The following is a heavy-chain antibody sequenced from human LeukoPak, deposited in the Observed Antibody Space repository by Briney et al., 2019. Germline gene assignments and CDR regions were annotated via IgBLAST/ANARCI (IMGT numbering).Heavy chain of an antibody. D-gene: IGHD1-14*01. CDR2: IWYDESNK. CDR1: GFTFGSYG. Sequence: GRSLRLACAASGFTFGSYGMHWVRQAPGKGLEWVAVIWYDESNKYCADSVKGRFTISRDNSKNTLYLQINSLRAEDTAVYYCARYPVNPYYFDYWGQGTLVTVSS. V-gene: IGHV3-33*01. CDR3: ARYPVNPYYFDY. J-gene: IGHJ4*02.